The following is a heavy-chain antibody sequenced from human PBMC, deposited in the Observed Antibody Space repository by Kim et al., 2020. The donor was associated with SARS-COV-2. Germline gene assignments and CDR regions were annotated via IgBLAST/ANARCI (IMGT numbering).Heavy chain of an antibody. CDR3: ARGPAATYYYGMDV. CDR1: GGSISSYY. D-gene: IGHD2-2*01. CDR2: IYYSGST. V-gene: IGHV4-59*01. Sequence: SETLSLACTVSGGSISSYYWSWIRQPPGKGLEWIGYIYYSGSTNYNPSLKSRVTISVDTSKNQFSLKLSSVTAADTAVYYCARGPAATYYYGMDVWGQGTTVTVSS. J-gene: IGHJ6*02.